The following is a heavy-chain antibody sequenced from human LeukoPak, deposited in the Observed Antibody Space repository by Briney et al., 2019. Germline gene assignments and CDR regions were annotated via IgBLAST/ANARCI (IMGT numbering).Heavy chain of an antibody. CDR1: GGTFSSYA. Sequence: ASVKVSCKASGGTFSSYAISWVRQAPGQGLEWMGGIIPIFGTANYAQKFQGRVTITADESTSTAYMELSSLRSGDTAVYYCAMPKDSSGYYYEYYYYGMDVWGQGTTVTVSS. J-gene: IGHJ6*02. CDR3: AMPKDSSGYYYEYYYYGMDV. V-gene: IGHV1-69*13. D-gene: IGHD3-22*01. CDR2: IIPIFGTA.